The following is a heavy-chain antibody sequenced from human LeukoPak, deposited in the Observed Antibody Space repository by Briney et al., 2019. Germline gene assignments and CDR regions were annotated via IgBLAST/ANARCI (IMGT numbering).Heavy chain of an antibody. CDR3: ARGRSIAAADWFDP. J-gene: IGHJ5*02. Sequence: GASVKVSCKASGYTFTGYYMHWVRQAPGQGLEWMGWINPNSCGTNYAQKFQGRVTMTRDTSIITAYMELSRLRSDDTAVYYCARGRSIAAADWFDPWGQGTLVTVSS. D-gene: IGHD6-13*01. CDR1: GYTFTGYY. CDR2: INPNSCGT. V-gene: IGHV1-2*02.